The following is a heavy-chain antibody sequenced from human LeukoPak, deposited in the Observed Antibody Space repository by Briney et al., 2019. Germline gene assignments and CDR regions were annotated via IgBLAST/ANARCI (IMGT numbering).Heavy chain of an antibody. V-gene: IGHV3-20*04. CDR1: GFTFDDYG. Sequence: PGGSLRLSCAASGFTFDDYGMSWVRQAPGKGLEWVSGINWNGGSTGYADSVKGRFTISRDSAKNSLYLQMNSLRAEDTALYYCAREAVLRYFDWGRGQTTDAFDIWGQGTMVTVSS. CDR2: INWNGGST. D-gene: IGHD3-9*01. CDR3: AREAVLRYFDWGRGQTTDAFDI. J-gene: IGHJ3*02.